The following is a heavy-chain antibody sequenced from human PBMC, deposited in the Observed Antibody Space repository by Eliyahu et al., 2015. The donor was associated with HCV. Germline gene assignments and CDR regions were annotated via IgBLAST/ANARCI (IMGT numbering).Heavy chain of an antibody. J-gene: IGHJ5*02. CDR2: IKSNSDGGTT. CDR1: GXPXKNVX. Sequence: EVQLVESGGGXVXRGGSLXLSCAASGXPXKNVXXSWVRQAPGKGLEWIGRIKSNSDGGTTDFAASVKGRIAISRDDSKSMLYLEMNSLKVEDTAMYFCTTISHSYHDFWKGYPDRWGQGTLVSVSS. CDR3: TTISHSYHDFWKGYPDR. D-gene: IGHD3-3*01. V-gene: IGHV3-15*01.